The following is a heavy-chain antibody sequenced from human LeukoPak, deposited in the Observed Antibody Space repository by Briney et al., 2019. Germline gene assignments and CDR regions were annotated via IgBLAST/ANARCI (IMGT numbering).Heavy chain of an antibody. CDR1: GDSVSSISVA. CDR3: AFDRSEYHYGMDV. V-gene: IGHV6-1*01. J-gene: IGHJ6*02. Sequence: QSQTLSLACAISGDSVSSISVAWNWIWQSPSRGLEWLGRTYYRSKWYNEYAVSVKGRININPDPSKNQFSLQLNSVTPEDTAVYYCAFDRSEYHYGMDVWGQGTTATVSS. CDR2: TYYRSKWYN.